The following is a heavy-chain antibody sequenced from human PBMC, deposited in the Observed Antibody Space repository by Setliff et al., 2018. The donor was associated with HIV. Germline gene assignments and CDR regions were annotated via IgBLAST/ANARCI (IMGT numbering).Heavy chain of an antibody. CDR3: ARGGSMTTLNY. D-gene: IGHD4-4*01. J-gene: IGHJ4*02. CDR2: IYYRVNS. CDR1: GVSITGHY. V-gene: IGHV4-59*11. Sequence: SETLSLTCAVSGVSITGHYWSWMRQPPGKGLEWIGFIYYRVNSNINPSLKSRVTISIDASKDHFSLKRSSVTPADTAFYYCARGGSMTTLNYWGKGTRVTVSS.